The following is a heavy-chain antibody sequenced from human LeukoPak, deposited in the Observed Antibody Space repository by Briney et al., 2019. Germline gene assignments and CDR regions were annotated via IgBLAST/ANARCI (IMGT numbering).Heavy chain of an antibody. V-gene: IGHV4-39*02. J-gene: IGHJ5*01. CDR3: ARRVGFYGSGSLNYFDP. Sequence: SEALSLTCTVSGGSIGSSSYYWRWIRQPPGKGLEWIGSIFRTGSTYYSASLKSRVSISVDTSKNHFALKLASVTAADTAVYFCARRVGFYGSGSLNYFDPWGQGILVSVSS. CDR1: GGSIGSSSYY. D-gene: IGHD3-10*01. CDR2: IFRTGST.